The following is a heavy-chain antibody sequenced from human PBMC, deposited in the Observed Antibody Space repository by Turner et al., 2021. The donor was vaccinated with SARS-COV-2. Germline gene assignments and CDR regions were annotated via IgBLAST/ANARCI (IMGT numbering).Heavy chain of an antibody. J-gene: IGHJ4*02. CDR3: AREGGGGGGALDY. Sequence: QVQLVESGGGVVQPGRSLRLSCAASGFTFSSFAMHWVRQAPGRGGVWWAFIPIGGKNNTHSGAGKARLPISRENPKTTLYRKINGRRAGEAVVFSWAREGGGGGGALDYWGQGTLVTVSS. D-gene: IGHD3-16*01. CDR1: GFTFSSFA. CDR2: IPIGGKNN. V-gene: IGHV3-30*04.